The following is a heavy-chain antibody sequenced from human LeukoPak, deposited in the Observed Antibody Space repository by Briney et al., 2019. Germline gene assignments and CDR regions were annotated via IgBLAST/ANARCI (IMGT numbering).Heavy chain of an antibody. D-gene: IGHD3/OR15-3a*01. CDR2: IKSDGSST. V-gene: IGHV3-74*01. J-gene: IGHJ4*02. CDR3: ATTGTDYYFDY. CDR1: GFTFSSYW. Sequence: PGGSLRLPCAASGFTFSSYWMHWVRQAPGKGLVWVSHIKSDGSSTNYADSVKGRFTISRDNAKNTLYLQMDSLRAEDTAVYYCATTGTDYYFDYWGQGTPVTVSS.